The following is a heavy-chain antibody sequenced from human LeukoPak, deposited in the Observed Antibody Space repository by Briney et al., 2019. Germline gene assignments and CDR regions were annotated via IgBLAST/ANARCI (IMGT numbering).Heavy chain of an antibody. Sequence: AGGSLRLSCAASGFTFSVSAMTWVRQAPGKGLQWVSTISGGGESTYYADSVRGRFTISRDNSRKTLYLQTNSLSADDTAVYYCAKLGSFGLILSDFMYWGQGTLVTVSS. CDR3: AKLGSFGLILSDFMY. CDR1: GFTFSVSA. J-gene: IGHJ4*02. D-gene: IGHD3/OR15-3a*01. CDR2: ISGGGEST. V-gene: IGHV3-23*01.